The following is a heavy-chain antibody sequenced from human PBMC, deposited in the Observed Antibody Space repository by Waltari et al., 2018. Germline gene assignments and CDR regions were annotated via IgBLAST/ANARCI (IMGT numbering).Heavy chain of an antibody. V-gene: IGHV3-21*04. J-gene: IGHJ4*02. CDR2: ISSSSSYI. CDR3: ATAPDAFQIIN. Sequence: EVQLVESGGGLVKPGGSLRLSCAASGFTFSSYSMNWVRQAPGKGLEWVSSISSSSSYIYYADSVKGRFTISRDNAKNSLYLQMNRLISDDSAMYYCATAPDAFQIINWGQGTLVTVSS. CDR1: GFTFSSYS. D-gene: IGHD2-2*01.